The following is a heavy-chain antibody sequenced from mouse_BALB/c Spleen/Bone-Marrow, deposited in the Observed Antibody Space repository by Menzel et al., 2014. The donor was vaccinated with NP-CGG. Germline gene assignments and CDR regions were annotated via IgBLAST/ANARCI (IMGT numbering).Heavy chain of an antibody. CDR2: INPYNGDT. CDR3: ARSGYYGSSYFYY. D-gene: IGHD1-1*01. Sequence: VQLQQSGPELVKPGASVKISCKASGYSFTGYFMNWVMQSHGKSLEWIGRINPYNGDTFYNQKFKGKATLTVDKSSSTAHMELRSLASEDSAVYYCARSGYYGSSYFYYWGQGTTLTVSS. V-gene: IGHV1-20*02. J-gene: IGHJ2*01. CDR1: GYSFTGYF.